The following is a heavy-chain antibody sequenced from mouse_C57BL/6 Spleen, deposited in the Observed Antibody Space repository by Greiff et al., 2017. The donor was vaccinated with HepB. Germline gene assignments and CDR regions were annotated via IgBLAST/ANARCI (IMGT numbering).Heavy chain of an antibody. CDR1: GFNIKDDY. CDR2: IDPENGDT. J-gene: IGHJ1*03. Sequence: EVQLQESGAELVRPGASVKLSCTASGFNIKDDYMHWVKQRPEQGLEWIGWIDPENGDTEYDSKFQGKATITADKSSNTAYLQLSSLTSEDTDVYYCTTVTTVVAKYFDVWGTGTTVTVSS. CDR3: TTVTTVVAKYFDV. D-gene: IGHD1-1*01. V-gene: IGHV14-4*01.